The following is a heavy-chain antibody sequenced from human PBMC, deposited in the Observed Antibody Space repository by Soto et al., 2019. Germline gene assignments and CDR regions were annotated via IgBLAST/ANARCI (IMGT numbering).Heavy chain of an antibody. CDR1: GFTFSSYA. CDR3: AKVAAAGPDAFDI. CDR2: ISYDVNNK. D-gene: IGHD6-13*01. Sequence: WGSLRLSCAASGFTFSSYAMHCVRQAPGKGLEWVAVISYDVNNKYYADSVKGRFTISRDNSKNTLDLQMNSLRAEDTAVYYCAKVAAAGPDAFDIWGQGTMVTVSS. J-gene: IGHJ3*02. V-gene: IGHV3-30-3*01.